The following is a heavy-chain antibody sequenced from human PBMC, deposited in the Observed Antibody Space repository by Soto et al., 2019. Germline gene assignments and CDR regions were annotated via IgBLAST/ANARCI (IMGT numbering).Heavy chain of an antibody. D-gene: IGHD1-26*01. CDR1: GFTFSSYA. CDR2: ISSNGGST. J-gene: IGHJ6*02. V-gene: IGHV3-64*02. Sequence: TGGSLRISCAASGFTFSSYAMHWVRQAPGKGLEYVSAISSNGGSTYYADSVKGRFTISRDNSKNTLYLQMGSLRAEDMAVYYCARGGWELHVPHGMDVWGHGTTVTVSS. CDR3: ARGGWELHVPHGMDV.